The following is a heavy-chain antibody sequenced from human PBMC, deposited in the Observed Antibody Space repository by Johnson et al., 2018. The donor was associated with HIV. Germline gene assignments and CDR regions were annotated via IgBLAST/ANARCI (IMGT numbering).Heavy chain of an antibody. V-gene: IGHV3-30*04. Sequence: QVQLVESGGGVVQPGRSLRLSCAASGFTFSSYAMHWVRQAPGKGLEWVAVISYDGSNQYYADSVKGRFTISRDNSKNTLYLQMYSLRAEDTAVYYCAEDFQDPLWFRELGGAFDIWGQGTMVTVSS. CDR3: AEDFQDPLWFRELGGAFDI. D-gene: IGHD3-10*01. J-gene: IGHJ3*02. CDR1: GFTFSSYA. CDR2: ISYDGSNQ.